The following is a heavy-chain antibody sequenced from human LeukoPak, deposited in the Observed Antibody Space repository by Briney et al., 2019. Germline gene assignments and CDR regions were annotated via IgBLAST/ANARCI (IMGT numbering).Heavy chain of an antibody. J-gene: IGHJ4*02. CDR1: GFTFTTYW. D-gene: IGHD6-6*01. CDR3: ARIGYASSSLDF. CDR2: IKQDGGTK. Sequence: PGGSLRLSCTASGFTFTTYWMSWVRQAPGKGLEWVANIKQDGGTKCYLDSVKGRFTISRDNPKNSLYLQMDSLRADDTAVYFCARIGYASSSLDFWGQGALVTVSS. V-gene: IGHV3-7*05.